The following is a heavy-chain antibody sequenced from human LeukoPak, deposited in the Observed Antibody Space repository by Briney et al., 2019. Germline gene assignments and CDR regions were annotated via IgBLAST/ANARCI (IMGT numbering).Heavy chain of an antibody. CDR2: IWYDGSKK. Sequence: GLSLRLSCAASGFTFSHLGMHWVRQAPGKGLEWVAVIWYDGSKKYYSDSVKGRFTISRDDSKDTLYLQMNSLRAEDTAVYFCVRDWGSTNYLFDYWGQGTLVTVSS. CDR3: VRDWGSTNYLFDY. V-gene: IGHV3-33*01. D-gene: IGHD4/OR15-4a*01. CDR1: GFTFSHLG. J-gene: IGHJ4*02.